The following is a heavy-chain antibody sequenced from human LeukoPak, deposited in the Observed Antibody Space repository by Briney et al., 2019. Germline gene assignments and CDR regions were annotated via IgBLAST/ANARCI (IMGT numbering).Heavy chain of an antibody. J-gene: IGHJ4*02. V-gene: IGHV3-11*04. D-gene: IGHD4-17*01. CDR1: GFTFSDHY. CDR3: ATYGDYGFDY. Sequence: PGGSLRLSCAASGFTFSDHYMSWIRQAPGKGLEWASYISSSGSTIYYADSVKGRFTIPRDNAKNSLYLQMNSLRAEDTAVYYCATYGDYGFDYWGQGTLVTVSS. CDR2: ISSSGSTI.